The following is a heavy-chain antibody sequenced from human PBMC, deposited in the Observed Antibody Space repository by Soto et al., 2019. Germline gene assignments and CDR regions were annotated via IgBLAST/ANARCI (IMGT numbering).Heavy chain of an antibody. D-gene: IGHD3-10*01. V-gene: IGHV1-2*02. Sequence: ASVKVSCKASGYTFTGYYMHWVRQAPGQGLEGMGWINPNSGGTNYAQKFQGRVTMTRDTSISTAYMELSRLRSDDTAVYYCAGGGEAMAPRYHDGMDVWGQGTTVIVSS. J-gene: IGHJ6*02. CDR3: AGGGEAMAPRYHDGMDV. CDR1: GYTFTGYY. CDR2: INPNSGGT.